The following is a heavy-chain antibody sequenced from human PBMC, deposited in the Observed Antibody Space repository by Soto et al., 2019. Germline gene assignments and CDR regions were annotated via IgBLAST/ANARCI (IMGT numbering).Heavy chain of an antibody. CDR2: ISSSSSYI. V-gene: IGHV3-21*01. Sequence: VGSLRLSCAASGFTFSSYSMNWVRQAPGKGLEWVSSISSSSSYIYYADSVKGRFTISRDNAKNSLYLQMNSLRAEDTAVYYCARDVSLTTTPGYWGQGTLVTVSS. J-gene: IGHJ4*02. CDR1: GFTFSSYS. D-gene: IGHD4-17*01. CDR3: ARDVSLTTTPGY.